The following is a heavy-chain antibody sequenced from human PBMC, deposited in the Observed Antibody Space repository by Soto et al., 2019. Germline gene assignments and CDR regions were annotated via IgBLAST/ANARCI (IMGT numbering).Heavy chain of an antibody. J-gene: IGHJ6*03. CDR3: ARVSAYYYGSGSYPGAPYYYYYMDV. Sequence: PGGSLRLSCAASGFTFSSYAMSWVRQAPGKGLDWVSALSGSGDSTYYADSVKGRFTISRHNSKNTLYLQMNSLRAEDTAVYYCARVSAYYYGSGSYPGAPYYYYYMDVWGKGTTVTVSS. D-gene: IGHD3-10*01. CDR2: LSGSGDST. V-gene: IGHV3-23*01. CDR1: GFTFSSYA.